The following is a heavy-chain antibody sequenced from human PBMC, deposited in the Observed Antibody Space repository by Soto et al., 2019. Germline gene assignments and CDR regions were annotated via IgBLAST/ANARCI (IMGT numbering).Heavy chain of an antibody. J-gene: IGHJ4*02. CDR3: AGLPGIAVAGGGGDIDY. CDR1: RVTFMNAA. D-gene: IGHD6-19*01. Sequence: AASRVTFMNAAMHWVRQAPGKGLEWVAVISYDGSNKYYADSVKGRFTISRDNSKNTLYRQMNSLRAEDTAVYYCAGLPGIAVAGGGGDIDYWREGTLVTGST. V-gene: IGHV3-30-3*01. CDR2: ISYDGSNK.